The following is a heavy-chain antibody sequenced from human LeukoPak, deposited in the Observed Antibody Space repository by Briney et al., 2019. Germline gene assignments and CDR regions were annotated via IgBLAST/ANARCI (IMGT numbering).Heavy chain of an antibody. CDR3: ARSKDGYNFAFVD. Sequence: PGGSLRLSCTTSGFTFGDYALSWVRQAPGKGLEWVGFMRSGETPQYAASVSGRFIISRDDSNRVAHLQMSSLKTEDTALYYCARSKDGYNFAFVDWGRGALVAVAS. CDR1: GFTFGDYA. J-gene: IGHJ4*02. D-gene: IGHD5-24*01. CDR2: MRSGETP. V-gene: IGHV3-49*04.